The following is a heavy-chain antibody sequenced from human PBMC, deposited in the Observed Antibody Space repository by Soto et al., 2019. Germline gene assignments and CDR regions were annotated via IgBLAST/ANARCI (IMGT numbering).Heavy chain of an antibody. D-gene: IGHD2-8*02. V-gene: IGHV3-30*03. J-gene: IGHJ4*02. Sequence: QVQLVESGGGVVQTGRSLRLSCAASGFTFSNSSMHWVRQAPGKGLEWVAVISFDGNTQFYADSVKGRFSISRDNSKNTLYLDMNSLRADDAAVYYCTGQIASGHWGQGTLVTVSS. CDR3: TGQIASGH. CDR1: GFTFSNSS. CDR2: ISFDGNTQ.